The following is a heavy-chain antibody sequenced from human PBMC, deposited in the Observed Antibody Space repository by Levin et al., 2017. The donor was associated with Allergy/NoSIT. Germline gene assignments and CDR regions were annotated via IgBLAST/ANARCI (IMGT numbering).Heavy chain of an antibody. J-gene: IGHJ6*02. D-gene: IGHD3-10*01. CDR1: GGSISSSSYY. Sequence: PSETLSLTCTVSGGSISSSSYYWGWIRQPPGKGLEWIGSIYYSGSTYYNPSLKSRVTIPVDTSKNQFSLKLSSVTAADTAVYYCARWEMGWFGRSSNGRYGMDVWGQGTTVTVSS. CDR2: IYYSGST. CDR3: ARWEMGWFGRSSNGRYGMDV. V-gene: IGHV4-39*07.